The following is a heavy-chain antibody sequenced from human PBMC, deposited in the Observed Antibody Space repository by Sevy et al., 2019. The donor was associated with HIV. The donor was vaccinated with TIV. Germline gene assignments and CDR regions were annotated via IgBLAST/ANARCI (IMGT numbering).Heavy chain of an antibody. J-gene: IGHJ3*02. CDR1: GFTFSSYG. D-gene: IGHD3-10*01. V-gene: IGHV3-30*03. CDR2: ISYEGSNK. Sequence: GGSLRLSCAASGFTFSSYGMHWVRQAPGKGLEWVAVISYEGSNKYYADSVKGRFTINRDNSKNKLYLQMNSLMAEDMAVDYYGIINREMGGSVMLSDAFDIWGQGTMVTVSS. CDR3: GIINREMGGSVMLSDAFDI.